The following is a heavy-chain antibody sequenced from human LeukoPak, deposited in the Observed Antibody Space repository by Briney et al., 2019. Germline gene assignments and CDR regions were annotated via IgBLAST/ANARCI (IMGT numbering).Heavy chain of an antibody. Sequence: ASVKVSCKASGYTFTGYYMHWVRQAPGQGLEWMGWINPNSGGTNYAQKFQGWVTMTRDTSISTAYMELSRLRSDDTAVYYCASGGGYDSSGYAFLFDYWGQGTLVTVSS. CDR2: INPNSGGT. D-gene: IGHD3-22*01. J-gene: IGHJ4*02. CDR3: ASGGGYDSSGYAFLFDY. V-gene: IGHV1-2*04. CDR1: GYTFTGYY.